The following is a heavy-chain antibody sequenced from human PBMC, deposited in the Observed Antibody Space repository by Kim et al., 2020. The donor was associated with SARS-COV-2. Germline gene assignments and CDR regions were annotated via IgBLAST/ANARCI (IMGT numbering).Heavy chain of an antibody. CDR2: TRAKAAGYTT. V-gene: IGHV3-72*01. D-gene: IGHD1-26*01. Sequence: GGSLRLSCAVSGFTLSDHYMDWVRQAPEKGLEWVGRTRAKAAGYTTLYAASVRGRFIISRDDSENSLYLQMSSLKTEDTAVYYCTQSGSPVPWGQGTLVT. J-gene: IGHJ5*02. CDR3: TQSGSPVP. CDR1: GFTLSDHY.